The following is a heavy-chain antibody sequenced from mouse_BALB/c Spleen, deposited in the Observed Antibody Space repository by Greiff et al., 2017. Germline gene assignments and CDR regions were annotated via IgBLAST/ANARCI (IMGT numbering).Heavy chain of an antibody. CDR1: GFSLTSYD. CDR3: VRDNDYDSPWFAY. J-gene: IGHJ3*01. Sequence: VKLMESGPGLVAPSQSLSITCTVSGFSLTSYDISWIRQPPGKGLEWLGVIWTGGGTNYNSAFMSRLSISKDNSKSQVFLKMNSLQTDDTAIYYCVRDNDYDSPWFAYWGQGTLVTVSA. CDR2: IWTGGGT. V-gene: IGHV2-9-2*01. D-gene: IGHD2-4*01.